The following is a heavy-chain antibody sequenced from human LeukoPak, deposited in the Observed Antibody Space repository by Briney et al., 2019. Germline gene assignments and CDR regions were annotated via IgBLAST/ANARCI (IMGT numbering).Heavy chain of an antibody. J-gene: IGHJ4*02. V-gene: IGHV4-30-2*01. CDR2: IFHSGNT. CDR3: ARGYSDYPYFFDY. CDR1: GGSISSGTYS. Sequence: PSQTLSLTCAVSGGSISSGTYSWNWLRQPPGEGLEWIGYIFHSGNTYYNPSLKSRVTISVDRSKTQFSLKLSSVTAADTAVYYCARGYSDYPYFFDYWGQGSLVTVSS. D-gene: IGHD5-12*01.